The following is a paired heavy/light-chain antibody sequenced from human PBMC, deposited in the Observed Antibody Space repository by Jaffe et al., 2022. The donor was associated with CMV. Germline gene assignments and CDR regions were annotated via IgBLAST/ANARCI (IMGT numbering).Heavy chain of an antibody. CDR2: ISDDGSEK. D-gene: IGHD4-17*01. CDR3: ARATDYDDSYTALFDY. J-gene: IGHJ4*02. Sequence: EVQLVESGGGLVQPGESLRLSCAASGFSFSTSWMTWVRQAPGMGLEWVATISDDGSEKYSVDSVKGRFTISRDNAKNSLYLQMNNLRAEDSAVYYCARATDYDDSYTALFDYWGQGTLVPVSS. V-gene: IGHV3-7*03. CDR1: GFSFSTSW.
Light chain of an antibody. CDR1: ASNIGAGYD. V-gene: IGLV1-40*01. CDR3: QSYDSDLSGWV. J-gene: IGLJ3*02. CDR2: GNR. Sequence: QSVLTQPPSVSGAPGQRVTISCTGGASNIGAGYDVHWYQQFPGTAPKLLIFGNRHRPSGVPDRFSGSKSDTSASLAITGLQAEDEADYYCQSYDSDLSGWVFGGGTKLTVL.